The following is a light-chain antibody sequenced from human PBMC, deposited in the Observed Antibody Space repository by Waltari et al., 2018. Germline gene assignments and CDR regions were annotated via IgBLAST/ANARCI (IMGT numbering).Light chain of an antibody. CDR1: QSISTW. Sequence: DTQMTQSPSTLSASVGDRVPITCRASQSISTWLAWYQQRPGKAPKLLVYKASTLESGVPSRFSGSGSGTEFTLTINSLQPDDFATYYCQQYNGYRWTFGQGTKVDIK. J-gene: IGKJ1*01. CDR2: KAS. V-gene: IGKV1-5*03. CDR3: QQYNGYRWT.